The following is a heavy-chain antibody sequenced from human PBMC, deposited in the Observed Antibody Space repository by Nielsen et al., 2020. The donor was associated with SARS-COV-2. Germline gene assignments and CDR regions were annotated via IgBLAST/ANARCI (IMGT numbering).Heavy chain of an antibody. CDR3: ARSPFHRSSWYGMDV. CDR1: GFTFRNHE. CDR2: ISNSGSVI. J-gene: IGHJ6*02. D-gene: IGHD6-13*01. V-gene: IGHV3-48*03. Sequence: GESLKISCAASGFTFRNHEMNWVRQIPGKGLEWDSYISNSGSVISYADSVKGRFTISRDNVKNSLYLQLSSLSAEDTAVYYCARSPFHRSSWYGMDVWGQGTTVTVSS.